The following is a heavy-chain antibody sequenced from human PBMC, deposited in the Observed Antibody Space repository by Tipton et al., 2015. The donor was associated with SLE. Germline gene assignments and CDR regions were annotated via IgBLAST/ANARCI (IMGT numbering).Heavy chain of an antibody. CDR3: ARVRPRYYDSSGFLDY. CDR2: IYYSGST. V-gene: IGHV4-59*08. D-gene: IGHD3-22*01. J-gene: IGHJ4*02. CDR1: GGSITSYY. Sequence: TLSLTCTVSGGSITSYYWNWIRQPPGKGLEWIGYIYYSGSTYYNPSLMSRVTISVDTSKNQFSLKLSSVTAADTAVYYCARVRPRYYDSSGFLDYWGQGTLVTVSS.